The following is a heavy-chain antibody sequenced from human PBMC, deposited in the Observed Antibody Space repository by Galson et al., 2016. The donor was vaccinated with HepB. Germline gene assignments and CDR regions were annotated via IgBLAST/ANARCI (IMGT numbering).Heavy chain of an antibody. CDR2: MNPASGDT. D-gene: IGHD6-25*01. CDR3: AQRGRLAAEGLVWFDP. V-gene: IGHV1-8*01. J-gene: IGHJ5*02. Sequence: SVKVSCKASGYTFTTYDINWVRQAPGQGLEWMGWMNPASGDTGYSQKFQDRVIMTRDVSLNTAYLEVNNLTSEDTAVYYCAQRGRLAAEGLVWFDPWGQGTLVTVSS. CDR1: GYTFTTYD.